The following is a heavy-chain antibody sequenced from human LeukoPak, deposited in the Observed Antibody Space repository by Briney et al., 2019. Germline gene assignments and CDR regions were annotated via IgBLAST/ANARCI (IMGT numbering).Heavy chain of an antibody. J-gene: IGHJ3*02. CDR1: GFIFSSYS. D-gene: IGHD3-3*01. V-gene: IGHV3-21*01. Sequence: GGSLRLSCAASGFIFSSYSMNWVRQAPGKGLEWVSSISSSSSYIYYADSMKGRFTISRDNANNSLYLQMNSLRAEDTAVYYCARDASYYDFWSGRHDAFDTWGQGTMVTVSS. CDR3: ARDASYYDFWSGRHDAFDT. CDR2: ISSSSSYI.